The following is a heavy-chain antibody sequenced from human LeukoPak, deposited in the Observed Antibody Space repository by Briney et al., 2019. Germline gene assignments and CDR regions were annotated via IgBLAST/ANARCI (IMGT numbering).Heavy chain of an antibody. CDR1: GGSIGSYY. D-gene: IGHD2-15*01. CDR2: IYYSVST. V-gene: IGHV4-59*01. Sequence: SETLSLTCTVSGGSIGSYYWSWIRQPPGEGLEWIGYIYYSVSTNYNPSLKSRVTISVDTSKNQFSLKLSSVTAADTAVYYCARGGYCSGGSCSTYYYYYGMDVWGQGTTVTVSS. CDR3: ARGGYCSGGSCSTYYYYYGMDV. J-gene: IGHJ6*02.